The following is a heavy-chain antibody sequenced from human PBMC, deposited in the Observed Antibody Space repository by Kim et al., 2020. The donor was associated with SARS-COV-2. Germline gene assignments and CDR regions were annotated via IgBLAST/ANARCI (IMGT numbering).Heavy chain of an antibody. D-gene: IGHD5-18*01. V-gene: IGHV4-59*08. Sequence: SETLSLTCTVSGGSISSYYWSWIRQPPGKGLEWIGYIYYSGSTNYNPSLKSRVTISVDTSKNQFSLKLSSVTAADTAVYYCASSGYSYGYGYYYYGMDVWGQGTTVTVSS. CDR3: ASSGYSYGYGYYYYGMDV. CDR2: IYYSGST. J-gene: IGHJ6*02. CDR1: GGSISSYY.